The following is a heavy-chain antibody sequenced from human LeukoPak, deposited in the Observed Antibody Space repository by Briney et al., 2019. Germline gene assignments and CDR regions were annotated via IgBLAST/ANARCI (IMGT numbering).Heavy chain of an antibody. CDR2: IYYSGST. D-gene: IGHD2-8*02. J-gene: IGHJ4*02. V-gene: IGHV4-59*01. CDR3: ARDSYTGGWYYFDY. Sequence: SETLSLTCIVSGGSISSYYWSWIRQPPGKGLEWIGYIYYSGSTNYNPSLKSRVTISIDTPKNQFSLKLSSVTAADTAVYYCARDSYTGGWYYFDYWGQGTLVTVSS. CDR1: GGSISSYY.